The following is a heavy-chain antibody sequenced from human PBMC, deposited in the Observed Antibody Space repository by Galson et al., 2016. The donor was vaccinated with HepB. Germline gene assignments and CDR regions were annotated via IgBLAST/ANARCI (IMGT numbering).Heavy chain of an antibody. CDR1: GGSVSIGHFY. J-gene: IGHJ4*02. Sequence: TLSLTCTVSGGSVSIGHFYWNWIRQPAGRGLAWIGRIYTSGSTNYNPSLKSRVTISVDTSKNQFSLKLSSVTAADTAVYYCAREGQDYGFWGGDYWNLDYWGPGTLVTVSS. CDR3: AREGQDYGFWGGDYWNLDY. D-gene: IGHD3-3*01. CDR2: IYTSGST. V-gene: IGHV4-61*02.